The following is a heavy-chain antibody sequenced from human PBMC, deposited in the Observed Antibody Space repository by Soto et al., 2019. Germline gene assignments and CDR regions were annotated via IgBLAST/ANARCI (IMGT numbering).Heavy chain of an antibody. V-gene: IGHV4-39*07. J-gene: IGHJ4*02. CDR2: IYYSGST. D-gene: IGHD4-17*01. Sequence: SETLSLTCTVSGGSISSSSYYWGWIRQPPGKGLEWIGSIYYSGSTYYNPSLKSRVTISVDTSKNQFSLKLSSVTAADTAVYYCARVDPLTVTNDYWGQGTLVTVSS. CDR3: ARVDPLTVTNDY. CDR1: GGSISSSSYY.